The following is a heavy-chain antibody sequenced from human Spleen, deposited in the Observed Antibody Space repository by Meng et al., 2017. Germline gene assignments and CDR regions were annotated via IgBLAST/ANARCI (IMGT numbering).Heavy chain of an antibody. CDR1: GFTFSSYA. J-gene: IGHJ4*02. CDR3: AKGATIYVGAPIDY. Sequence: GESLKISCGASGFTFSSYAMTWVRQAPGKGLEWVSTISDTSGTTIYADSVKGRFTISRDNSKNTLYLQMNSLRAEDTATYYCAKGATIYVGAPIDYWGQGSLVTVSS. CDR2: ISDTSGTT. D-gene: IGHD5/OR15-5a*01. V-gene: IGHV3-23*01.